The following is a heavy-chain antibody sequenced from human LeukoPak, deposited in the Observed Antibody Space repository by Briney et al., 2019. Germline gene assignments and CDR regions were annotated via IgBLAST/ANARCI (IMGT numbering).Heavy chain of an antibody. CDR3: TRGGGSYYGSDYYYYMDV. CDR2: IRSKAYGGTT. CDR1: GFTFGDYA. V-gene: IGHV3-49*03. J-gene: IGHJ6*03. Sequence: PGGSLRLSCTASGFTFGDYAMSWFRQAPGKGLEWVGFIRSKAYGGTTEYAASVKGRFTISRDDSKSIAYLQMNGLKTEDTAVYYCTRGGGSYYGSDYYYYMDVWGKGTTVTVSS. D-gene: IGHD1-26*01.